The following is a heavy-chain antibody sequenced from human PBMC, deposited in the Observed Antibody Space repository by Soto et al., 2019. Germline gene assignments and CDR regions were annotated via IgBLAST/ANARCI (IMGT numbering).Heavy chain of an antibody. J-gene: IGHJ4*02. V-gene: IGHV3-23*01. CDR2: ISGSGGST. CDR1: GFTFDDYA. D-gene: IGHD1-7*01. CDR3: AKSTGTTEYYFDY. Sequence: GGSLRLSCVASGFTFDDYAMSWVRQAPGKGLEWVSAISGSGGSTYYADSVKGRFTISRDNSKNTLYLQMNSLRAEDTAVYYCAKSTGTTEYYFDYWGQGTLVTVSS.